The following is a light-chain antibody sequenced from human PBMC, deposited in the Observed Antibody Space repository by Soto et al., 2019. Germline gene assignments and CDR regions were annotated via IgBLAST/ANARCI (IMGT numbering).Light chain of an antibody. V-gene: IGKV4-1*01. CDR2: WAS. J-gene: IGKJ1*01. Sequence: DIVMTQSPDSLAVSLGERATINCKSSQSVFSNSNNKNCIAWYQQKSGQPPKLLIYWASSRESGVPDRFSGGGSGTDFTLTISSLQAEEVATYYCQHYYSIPWTCGQGTRVEIK. CDR1: QSVFSNSNNKNC. CDR3: QHYYSIPWT.